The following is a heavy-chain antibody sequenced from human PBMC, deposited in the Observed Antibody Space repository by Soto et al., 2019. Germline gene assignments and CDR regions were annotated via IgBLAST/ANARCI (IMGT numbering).Heavy chain of an antibody. CDR1: GINFMNAW. CDR2: IKSKSDGETT. V-gene: IGHV3-15*05. D-gene: IGHD4-17*01. CDR3: TTRPPPYGDFPLDF. Sequence: EVQLVESGGGSVNPGGSLRLPCAASGINFMNAWMTCVRQAPGKGLEWVCRIKSKSDGETTDYAAPVKGRFTISIENSKNMVYLKMNSLKAEDTAVYYCTTRPPPYGDFPLDFWGQATLVSVSS. J-gene: IGHJ4*02.